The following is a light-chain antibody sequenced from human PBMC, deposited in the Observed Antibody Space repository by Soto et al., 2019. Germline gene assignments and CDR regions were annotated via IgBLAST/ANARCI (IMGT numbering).Light chain of an antibody. V-gene: IGLV1-40*01. CDR2: GNS. CDR1: SSNIGAGYD. Sequence: QPVLTQPPSVSGAPGQRVTISCTGSSSNIGAGYDVHWYQQLPGTAPKLLIYGNSNRPSGVPDRFSGSKSGNTASLTISGLQAEDEADYYCCSYAGSSTLVFGGGTKLTVL. CDR3: CSYAGSSTLV. J-gene: IGLJ3*02.